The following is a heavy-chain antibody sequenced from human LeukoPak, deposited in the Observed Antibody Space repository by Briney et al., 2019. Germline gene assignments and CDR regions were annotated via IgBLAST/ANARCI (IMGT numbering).Heavy chain of an antibody. J-gene: IGHJ1*01. CDR2: ISGSGGST. D-gene: IGHD4-17*01. Sequence: PGGSLRLSCAASGFTFSSYAMSWVRQAPGKGLEWVSAISGSGGSTYYADSVKGRFTISRDNSKNTPYLQMNSLRAEDTAVYYCAKGEGDYAFAEYFQHWGQGTLVTVSS. V-gene: IGHV3-23*01. CDR3: AKGEGDYAFAEYFQH. CDR1: GFTFSSYA.